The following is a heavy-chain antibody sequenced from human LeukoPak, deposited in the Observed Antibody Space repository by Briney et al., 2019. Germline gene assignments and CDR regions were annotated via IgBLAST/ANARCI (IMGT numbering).Heavy chain of an antibody. V-gene: IGHV4-34*01. J-gene: IGHJ4*02. Sequence: PSETLSLTCAVYGGSFSGYYWSWIRQPPGKGLEWIGEINHSGSTNYNPPLKSRVTISVDTSKNQFSLKLSSVTAADTAVYYCARSYYYDSNIDYWGQGTLVTVSS. CDR2: INHSGST. D-gene: IGHD3-22*01. CDR3: ARSYYYDSNIDY. CDR1: GGSFSGYY.